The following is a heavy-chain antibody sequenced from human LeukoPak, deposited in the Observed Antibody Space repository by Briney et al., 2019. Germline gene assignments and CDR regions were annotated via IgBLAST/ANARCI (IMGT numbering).Heavy chain of an antibody. J-gene: IGHJ4*02. D-gene: IGHD6-19*01. CDR2: IYYSGST. V-gene: IGHV4-39*01. Sequence: SETLSLTCTVSGGSISSSSYYWGWIRQPPGKGLEWIGSIYYSGSTYYNPSLKSRVTISVDTSKNQFSLKQNSVTAADTAVYYCARQSYSGGWDEWKYYFDYWGQGTLVTVSS. CDR3: ARQSYSGGWDEWKYYFDY. CDR1: GGSISSSSYY.